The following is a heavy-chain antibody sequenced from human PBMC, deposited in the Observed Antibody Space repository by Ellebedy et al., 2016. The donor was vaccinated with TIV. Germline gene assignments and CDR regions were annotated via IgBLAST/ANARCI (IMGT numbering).Heavy chain of an antibody. Sequence: GESLKISCAASGFTFSSYWMSWVRQAPGKGLEWVANIKLDGSETYYVDSVKDRFTISRDNAKNSLYLQINSLRVEDAAVYYCTRRRGSGSSDYWGQGTLVTVSS. CDR1: GFTFSSYW. J-gene: IGHJ4*02. CDR2: IKLDGSET. D-gene: IGHD3-10*01. V-gene: IGHV3-7*01. CDR3: TRRRGSGSSDY.